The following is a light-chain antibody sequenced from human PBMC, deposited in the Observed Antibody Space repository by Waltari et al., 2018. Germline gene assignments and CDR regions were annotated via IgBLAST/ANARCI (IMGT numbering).Light chain of an antibody. CDR1: RSNIGTNYV. V-gene: IGLV1-40*01. J-gene: IGLJ3*02. CDR3: QSYDSSLTVVG. CDR2: GKR. Sequence: QSVLTQSPSVSRAPGQGVTISCTGSRSNIGTNYVHWYQQLPGAAPNLLIYGKRNRPYGVPDRCAGSKSGTSASLAITGLQAEDEADYSCQSYDSSLTVVGFGGRTKLTVL.